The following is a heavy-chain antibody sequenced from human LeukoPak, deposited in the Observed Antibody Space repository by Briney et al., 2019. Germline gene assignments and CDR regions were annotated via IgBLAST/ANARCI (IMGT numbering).Heavy chain of an antibody. CDR3: AREILESGKTHEY. D-gene: IGHD1-1*01. CDR2: INNDGTAT. Sequence: GGSLRLSCAASGFTFSAYWMHWVRQAPGKGLVWFSRINNDGTATLFAASVKGRFTISRDNAKNTLYLQMDSLRAEDTAMYYCAREILESGKTHEYWRQGTLVT. V-gene: IGHV3-74*01. J-gene: IGHJ4*02. CDR1: GFTFSAYW.